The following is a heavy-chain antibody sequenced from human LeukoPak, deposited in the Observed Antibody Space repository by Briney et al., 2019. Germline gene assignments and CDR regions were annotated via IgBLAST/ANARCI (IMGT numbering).Heavy chain of an antibody. V-gene: IGHV3-7*03. CDR2: INSDGSEG. D-gene: IGHD6-6*01. J-gene: IGHJ3*01. CDR1: GFTFSGFW. CDR3: ARSSYSSSSSV. Sequence: GVSLRLSCAVSGFTFSGFWMSWSRQAPGMGLEWVASINSDGSEGYYADVVKGRFTISRDNAKNSLYLQINSLRAEDTAVYYCARSSYSSSSSVWGQGTMVTVSS.